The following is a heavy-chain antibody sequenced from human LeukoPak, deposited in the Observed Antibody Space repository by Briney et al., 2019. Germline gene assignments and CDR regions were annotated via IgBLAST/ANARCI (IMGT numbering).Heavy chain of an antibody. CDR3: ARGEWIVLGAFDI. CDR2: IYSGGST. Sequence: GGSLRLSCAASGFTVSSNYMSWVRQAPGKGLECVSVIYSGGSTYYADSVKGRFTISRDNSKNTLYLQMNSLRAEDTAVYYCARGEWIVLGAFDIWGQGTMVTVSS. V-gene: IGHV3-66*01. D-gene: IGHD2-2*03. CDR1: GFTVSSNY. J-gene: IGHJ3*02.